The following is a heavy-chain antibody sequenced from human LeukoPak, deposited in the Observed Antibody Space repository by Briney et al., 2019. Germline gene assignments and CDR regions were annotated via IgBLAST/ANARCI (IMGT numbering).Heavy chain of an antibody. D-gene: IGHD3-10*01. CDR3: AKDIFTMVRGVVDY. CDR2: ISWNSGSI. Sequence: GRSLRLSCAASGFTFDDNAMHWVRQAPGKGLEWVSGISWNSGSIGYADSVKGRFTISRDNAKNSLYLQMNSLRAEDTALYYCAKDIFTMVRGVVDYWGQGTLVTVSS. V-gene: IGHV3-9*01. CDR1: GFTFDDNA. J-gene: IGHJ4*02.